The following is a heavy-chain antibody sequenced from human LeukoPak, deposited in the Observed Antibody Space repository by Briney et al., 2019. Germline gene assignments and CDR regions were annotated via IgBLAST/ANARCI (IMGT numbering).Heavy chain of an antibody. J-gene: IGHJ6*03. CDR2: ISGSGGST. D-gene: IGHD2-2*01. V-gene: IGHV3-23*01. CDR1: GFTFSSYE. Sequence: GGSLRPSCAASGFTFSSYEMNWVRQAPGKGLEWVSAISGSGGSTYYADSVKGRFTISRDNSKNTLYLQMNSLRAEDTAVYYCAKDIVVVPARYMDVWGKGTTVTISS. CDR3: AKDIVVVPARYMDV.